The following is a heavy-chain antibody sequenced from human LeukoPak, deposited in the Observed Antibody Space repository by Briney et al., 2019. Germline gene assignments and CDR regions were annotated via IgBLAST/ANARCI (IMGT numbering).Heavy chain of an antibody. CDR2: ISGYNGNT. V-gene: IGHV1-18*01. J-gene: IGHJ4*02. CDR1: GYSFTNFG. CDR3: ARDIGAGYCRTTSCYHFY. D-gene: IGHD2-2*01. Sequence: ASVKVSCKASGYSFTNFGISWMRQAPGQGLEWMGLISGYNGNTNYAQNLQGRVNMTTDTSTSTAYMELRSLRSDDTAVYYCARDIGAGYCRTTSCYHFYWGQGSLVTVSS.